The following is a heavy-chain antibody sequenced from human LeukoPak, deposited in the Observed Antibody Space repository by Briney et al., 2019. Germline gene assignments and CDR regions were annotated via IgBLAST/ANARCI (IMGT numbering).Heavy chain of an antibody. CDR1: GYTFTSYD. CDR3: ARKKVGYYYYGMDV. D-gene: IGHD2-15*01. J-gene: IGHJ6*02. CDR2: MNPNSGNT. V-gene: IGHV1-8*01. Sequence: ASVTVSCKASGYTFTSYDINWVQQATGQGLEWMGWMNPNSGNTGYAQKFQGRVTMTRNTSISTAYMELSSLRSEDTAVYYCARKKVGYYYYGMDVWGQGTTVTVSS.